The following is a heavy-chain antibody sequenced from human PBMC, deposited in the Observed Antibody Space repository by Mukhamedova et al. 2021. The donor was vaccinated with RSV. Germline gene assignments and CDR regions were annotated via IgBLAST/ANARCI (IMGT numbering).Heavy chain of an antibody. J-gene: IGHJ4*02. V-gene: IGHV3-23*01. D-gene: IGHD3-3*01. CDR3: ARTNDFWSGYIEPPDY. Sequence: APGKGLEWVSTLTGSGDRTYYADSVKGRFTISRDNSKNTVDLQMNSLRGEDTAVYYCARTNDFWSGYIEPPDYWGQGNLVTVSS. CDR2: LTGSGDRT.